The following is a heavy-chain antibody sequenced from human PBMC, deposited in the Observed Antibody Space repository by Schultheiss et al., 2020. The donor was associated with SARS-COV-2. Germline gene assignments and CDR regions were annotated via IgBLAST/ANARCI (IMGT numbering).Heavy chain of an antibody. Sequence: GGSLRLSCAASGFTFSSYWMSWVRQAPGKGLEWVANIKQDGSEKYYVDSVKGRFTISRDNAKNSLYLQMNSLRAEDTAVYYCARDSSIAARHGWFDPWGQGTLVTVSS. D-gene: IGHD6-6*01. CDR3: ARDSSIAARHGWFDP. J-gene: IGHJ5*02. V-gene: IGHV3-7*03. CDR1: GFTFSSYW. CDR2: IKQDGSEK.